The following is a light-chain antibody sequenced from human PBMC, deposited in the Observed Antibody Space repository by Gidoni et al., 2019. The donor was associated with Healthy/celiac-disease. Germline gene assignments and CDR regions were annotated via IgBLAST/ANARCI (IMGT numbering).Light chain of an antibody. CDR3: QQYGSSLTWT. Sequence: ETALTQSPGTLSLSPGERATLSCRASQSVSSSYLAWYQQKPGQAPRLLIYGASSRATGIPDRFSGSGSGTDFTLTISRLEPEDFEVYYCQQYGSSLTWTFGQGTKVEIK. CDR1: QSVSSSY. V-gene: IGKV3-20*01. CDR2: GAS. J-gene: IGKJ1*01.